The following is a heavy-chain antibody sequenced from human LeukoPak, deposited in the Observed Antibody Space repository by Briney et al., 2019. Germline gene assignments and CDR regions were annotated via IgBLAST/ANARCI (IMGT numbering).Heavy chain of an antibody. J-gene: IGHJ2*01. CDR2: INWNAGSI. V-gene: IGHV3-20*04. CDR1: RFNFDDFG. D-gene: IGHD5-18*01. CDR3: VRVGGYTYGDNWYFDV. Sequence: PGGSLRLSCAASRFNFDDFGMSWVRQSPGKGLEWVSGINWNAGSIGYADSVKGRFNISRDNAKRSLYLQMNSLRDEDTALYYCVRVGGYTYGDNWYFDVWGRGTLVTVSS.